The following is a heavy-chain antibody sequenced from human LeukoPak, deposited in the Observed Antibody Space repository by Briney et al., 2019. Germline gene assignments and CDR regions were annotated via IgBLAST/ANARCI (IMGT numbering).Heavy chain of an antibody. CDR2: ISYDGSNK. V-gene: IGHV3-30*04. Sequence: GGSLRLSCAASGFTFSSYAMHWVRQAPGKGLEWVAVISYDGSNKYYADSVKGRFTISRDNSKNTLYLQMNSLRAEDTAVYYCAKLSGSGDILTGYYIDRDYWGQGTLVTVSS. CDR1: GFTFSSYA. CDR3: AKLSGSGDILTGYYIDRDY. D-gene: IGHD3-9*01. J-gene: IGHJ4*02.